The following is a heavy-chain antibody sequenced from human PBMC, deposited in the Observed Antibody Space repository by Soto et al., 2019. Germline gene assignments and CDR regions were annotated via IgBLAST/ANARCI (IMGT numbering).Heavy chain of an antibody. CDR1: GYRFLYYP. J-gene: IGHJ5*02. V-gene: IGHV1-3*01. D-gene: IGHD2-15*01. CDR2: INLGNGNT. Sequence: ASVMVSCKASGYRFLYYPLHWVRQAPGQRLEWMGWINLGNGNTEYSQNFQDRVTITGDTSANTVYLELSSLRSDDTAIYYCAREHLCGGRCYANTFDPWG. CDR3: AREHLCGGRCYANTFDP.